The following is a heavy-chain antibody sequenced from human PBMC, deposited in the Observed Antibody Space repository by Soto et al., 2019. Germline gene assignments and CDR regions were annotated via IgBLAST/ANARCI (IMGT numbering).Heavy chain of an antibody. J-gene: IGHJ3*02. CDR2: ISGSGGST. D-gene: IGHD1-26*01. Sequence: EVQLLESGGGLVQPGGSLRLSCAASGFTFSSYAMSWVRQAPGKGLEWVSAISGSGGSTYYADPVKGRFTISRDNSKNTLYLQMNSLRAEDTAVYYCAKGRVGARAFDIWGQGTMVTVSS. CDR3: AKGRVGARAFDI. CDR1: GFTFSSYA. V-gene: IGHV3-23*01.